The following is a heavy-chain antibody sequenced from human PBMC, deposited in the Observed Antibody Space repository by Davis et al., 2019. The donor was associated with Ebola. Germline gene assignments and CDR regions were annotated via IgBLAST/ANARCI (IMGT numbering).Heavy chain of an antibody. V-gene: IGHV1-24*01. CDR1: GSTLTELS. Sequence: ASVKVSCKVSGSTLTELSMHWVRQAPGKGLEWMGGFDPEDGETIYAQKFQGRVTMTEDTSTDTAYMELRSLRSDDTAVYYCARDGGSFVVVPAVWGQGTLVTVSS. D-gene: IGHD2-2*01. J-gene: IGHJ4*02. CDR2: FDPEDGET. CDR3: ARDGGSFVVVPAV.